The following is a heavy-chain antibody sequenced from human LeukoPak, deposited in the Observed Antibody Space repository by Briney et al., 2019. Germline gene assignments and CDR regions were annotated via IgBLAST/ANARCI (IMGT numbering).Heavy chain of an antibody. CDR2: IYHSGST. CDR3: ARQAMATFDY. J-gene: IGHJ4*02. D-gene: IGHD5-18*01. V-gene: IGHV4-38-2*02. Sequence: PSETLSLTCTVSGYSISSGYYWGWIRQPPGKGLEWIGSIYHSGSTYYNPSLKSRVTISVDTSKNQFSLKLSSVTAADTAVYYCARQAMATFDYWGQGTLVTVSS. CDR1: GYSISSGYY.